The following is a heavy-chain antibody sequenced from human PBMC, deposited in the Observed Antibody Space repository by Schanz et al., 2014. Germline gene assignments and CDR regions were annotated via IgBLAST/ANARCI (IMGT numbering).Heavy chain of an antibody. CDR1: GYTFTSYD. CDR2: MQPDSGKT. Sequence: VQLVQSGAEVKRPGASVRVSCKASGYTFTSYDFNWVRQAPGQGLEWMGWMQPDSGKTHYAEKFQGRVAMTRDVSISTAYMELSSLASEDTAVYYCARGQRRTIGRPFGPWGQGTLVTVSS. J-gene: IGHJ5*02. V-gene: IGHV1-8*01. D-gene: IGHD6-25*01. CDR3: ARGQRRTIGRPFGP.